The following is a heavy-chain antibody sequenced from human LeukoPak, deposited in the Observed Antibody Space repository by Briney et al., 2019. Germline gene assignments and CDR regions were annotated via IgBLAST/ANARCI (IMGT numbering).Heavy chain of an antibody. D-gene: IGHD6-13*01. Sequence: GGSLRLSCAASGFTFSIYTMNWVRQAPGKGLEWVSCISSSSSYIYYADSVKGRFTISRDNAKNSLYLQMNSLRAEDTAVYYCARDPYSSSWYSVHFDYWGQGTLVTVSS. V-gene: IGHV3-21*01. CDR2: ISSSSSYI. CDR1: GFTFSIYT. CDR3: ARDPYSSSWYSVHFDY. J-gene: IGHJ4*02.